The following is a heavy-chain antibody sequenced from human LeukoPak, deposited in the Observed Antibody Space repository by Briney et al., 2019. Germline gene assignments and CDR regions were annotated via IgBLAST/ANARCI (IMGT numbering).Heavy chain of an antibody. D-gene: IGHD3-10*01. CDR1: GFTFSSYG. CDR3: AREKLWLGGLFDY. Sequence: GGSLRLSCAASGFTFSSYGMSWVRQAPGKGLEWVSAISGSGGSTYYADSVKGRFTISRDNAKNSLYLQMNSLRAEDTAVYYCAREKLWLGGLFDYWGQGTLVTVSS. CDR2: ISGSGGST. J-gene: IGHJ4*02. V-gene: IGHV3-23*01.